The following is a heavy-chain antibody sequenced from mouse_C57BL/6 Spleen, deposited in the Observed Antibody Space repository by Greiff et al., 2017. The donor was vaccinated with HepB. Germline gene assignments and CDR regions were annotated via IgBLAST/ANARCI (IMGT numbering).Heavy chain of an antibody. CDR2: IDPETGGT. Sequence: VQLQQSGAELVRPGASVTLSCKASGYTFTDYEMHWVKQTPVHGLEWIGAIDPETGGTAYNQKFKAKAILTADKSSSTAYMELRSLTSEDSAVYYCTLNWYGYFDVWGTGTTVTVAS. J-gene: IGHJ1*03. V-gene: IGHV1-15*01. D-gene: IGHD4-1*01. CDR3: TLNWYGYFDV. CDR1: GYTFTDYE.